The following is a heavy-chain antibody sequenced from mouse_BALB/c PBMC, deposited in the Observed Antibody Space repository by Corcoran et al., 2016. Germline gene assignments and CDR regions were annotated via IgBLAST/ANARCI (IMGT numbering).Heavy chain of an antibody. CDR1: GYSFTGYY. J-gene: IGHJ4*01. CDR3: ARLDSSGSYYAMDY. V-gene: IGHV1-26*01. CDR2: INPYNGAT. D-gene: IGHD3-2*01. Sequence: EVQLQKSGPELVKPGASVKISCKASGYSFTGYYMHWVKQSHVKSLEWIGRINPYNGATSYNQNFKDKASLTVAKSSSTAYMELHSMTSEDSAVYYCARLDSSGSYYAMDYWGQGTSVTVSS.